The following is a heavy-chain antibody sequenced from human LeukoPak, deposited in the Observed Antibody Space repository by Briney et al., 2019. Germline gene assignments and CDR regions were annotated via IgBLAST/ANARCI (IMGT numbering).Heavy chain of an antibody. CDR3: ARVAGGRYCSSTSCYMRGWFDP. CDR2: IIPIFGKA. Sequence: ASVKVSCKASGGTFSSYAISWVRQAPRQGLEWMGGIIPIFGKANYAQKFQGRVTITADESTSTAYMELSSLRSEDTAVYYCARVAGGRYCSSTSCYMRGWFDPWGQGTLVTVSS. D-gene: IGHD2-2*02. CDR1: GGTFSSYA. J-gene: IGHJ5*02. V-gene: IGHV1-69*13.